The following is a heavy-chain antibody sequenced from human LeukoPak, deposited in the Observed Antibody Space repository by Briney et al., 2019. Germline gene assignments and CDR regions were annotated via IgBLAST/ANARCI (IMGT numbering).Heavy chain of an antibody. CDR3: ARKEVTGFDY. J-gene: IGHJ4*02. CDR2: IKQDGSEK. Sequence: GGSLRLSCAASGFTLSSYWMSWARKAPGKGLEWVANIKQDGSEKYYVDSVKGRFTISRDNAKNSLYLQMNSLRAEDRAVYYWARKEVTGFDYWGQGTLVTVSS. D-gene: IGHD4-11*01. CDR1: GFTLSSYW. V-gene: IGHV3-7*01.